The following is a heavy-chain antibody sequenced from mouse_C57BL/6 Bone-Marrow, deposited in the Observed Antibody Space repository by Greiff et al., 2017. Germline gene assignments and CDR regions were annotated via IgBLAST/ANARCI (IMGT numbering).Heavy chain of an antibody. J-gene: IGHJ1*03. Sequence: DVQLQESGPGLVKPSQSLSLTCSVTGYSITSGYYWNWIRQFPGNKLEWMGYISYDGSNNYNPSLKNRISITRDTSKNQFFLKLNSVTTENTATYYCAREGVYGGYFDVWGTGTTVTVSS. CDR1: GYSITSGYY. CDR2: ISYDGSN. CDR3: AREGVYGGYFDV. D-gene: IGHD1-1*01. V-gene: IGHV3-6*01.